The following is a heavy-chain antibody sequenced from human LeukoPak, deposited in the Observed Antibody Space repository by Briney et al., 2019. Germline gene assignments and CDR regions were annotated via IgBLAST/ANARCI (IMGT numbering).Heavy chain of an antibody. CDR2: ISGSGDNT. Sequence: GGSLRLSCAASGFTFSSYGMSWVRQAPGKGLEWVSAISGSGDNTYYAESVKGRFTISRDNSKNRLYLKMNSLRAEDTAVYYCAKESTVTPGSVNWFDPWGQGTLVTVSS. V-gene: IGHV3-23*01. CDR1: GFTFSSYG. CDR3: AKESTVTPGSVNWFDP. D-gene: IGHD4-17*01. J-gene: IGHJ5*02.